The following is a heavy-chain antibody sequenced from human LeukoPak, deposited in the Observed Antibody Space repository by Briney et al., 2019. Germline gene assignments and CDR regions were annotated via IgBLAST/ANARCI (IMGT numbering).Heavy chain of an antibody. Sequence: PSETLSLTCTVSGGSISSSSYYWGWIRQPPGKGLEWIGSIYYSGSTYYNPSLKSRVTISVDTSKNQFSLKLSSVTAADTAVYYGRSPSSGSYRGENDAFDIWGQGPMATVSS. D-gene: IGHD1-26*01. V-gene: IGHV4-39*01. J-gene: IGHJ3*02. CDR3: RSPSSGSYRGENDAFDI. CDR1: GGSISSSSYY. CDR2: IYYSGST.